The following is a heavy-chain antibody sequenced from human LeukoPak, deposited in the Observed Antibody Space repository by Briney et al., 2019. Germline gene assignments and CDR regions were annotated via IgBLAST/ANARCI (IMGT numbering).Heavy chain of an antibody. CDR3: AKRGIVIRAVIIVGFHKEAYYFDY. D-gene: IGHD3-10*01. V-gene: IGHV3-23*01. Sequence: GGALRLSCAVSGITLSNYGMSWVRQAPGKGLEWVAGISDSGGSINSADSVRGRFTISRDNPQNTLYLQMNSLRAEDTAVYFCAKRGIVIRAVIIVGFHKEAYYFDYWGQGALVTVSS. CDR2: ISDSGGSI. CDR1: GITLSNYG. J-gene: IGHJ4*02.